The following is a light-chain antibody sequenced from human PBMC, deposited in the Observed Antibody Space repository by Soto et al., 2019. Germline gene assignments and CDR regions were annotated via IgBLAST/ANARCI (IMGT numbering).Light chain of an antibody. CDR3: CSYANNYVI. J-gene: IGLJ2*01. CDR1: SSDVGGYNY. Sequence: QSVLTQPRSVSGSPGQSVTISCTGTSSDVGGYNYVSWYQQHPGKAPKLMIYDVTKRPSGVPDRFSGSKSGNTASLTISGLQAEDEADYYCCSYANNYVIFGGGTKLPS. V-gene: IGLV2-11*01. CDR2: DVT.